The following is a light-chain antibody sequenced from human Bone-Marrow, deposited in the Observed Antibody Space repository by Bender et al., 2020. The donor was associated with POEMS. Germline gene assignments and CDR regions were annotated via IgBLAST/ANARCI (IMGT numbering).Light chain of an antibody. V-gene: IGLV2-23*01. CDR3: CSYTNSYTWV. J-gene: IGLJ3*02. CDR1: SSDVGGSNL. Sequence: QSALTQPPSASGSPGQSVTISCTGTSSDVGGSNLVSWYQQHPGKAPKLMFFADNKRPSGVSNRFSGSKSGNTASLTISGLRAEDEATYYCCSYTNSYTWVFGGGTKLTVL. CDR2: ADN.